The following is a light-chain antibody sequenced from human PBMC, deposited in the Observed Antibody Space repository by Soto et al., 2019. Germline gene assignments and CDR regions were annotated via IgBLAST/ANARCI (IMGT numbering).Light chain of an antibody. Sequence: DIQMTQSPSSLSASLGDTVTITCRASQGISNNLAWYQQKPGNVPKLLIHAASTLQSGVPSRFSGSGSETYFTLTITSLQPEDVATYYCQKYNRAPPTFGQGTKVEI. CDR2: AAS. V-gene: IGKV1-27*01. CDR3: QKYNRAPPT. J-gene: IGKJ1*01. CDR1: QGISNN.